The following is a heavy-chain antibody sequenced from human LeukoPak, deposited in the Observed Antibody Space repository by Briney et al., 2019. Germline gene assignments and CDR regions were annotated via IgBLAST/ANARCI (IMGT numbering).Heavy chain of an antibody. Sequence: ASVKVSCEVSGYTLTELFMHWVRQAPGKGLEWMGGFDPEDGETIYAKKFQGRVTMTEDTSTDTAYMHLSSLRSEDTAVYYCATALEGYSSSSFRDWGQGTLVTVSS. J-gene: IGHJ4*02. CDR2: FDPEDGET. CDR3: ATALEGYSSSSFRD. V-gene: IGHV1-24*01. D-gene: IGHD6-6*01. CDR1: GYTLTELF.